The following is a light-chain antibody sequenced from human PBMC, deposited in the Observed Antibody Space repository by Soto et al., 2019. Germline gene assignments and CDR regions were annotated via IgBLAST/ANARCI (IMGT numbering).Light chain of an antibody. Sequence: QSVLTQPPSASGAPGQRVTISCSGSSSNIGSNSVYWYQQLPGTAPKLLIYRNDQRPSGVPDRFSGSKSGTSASLAIGGLRSEDEADDYCAAWDDSLSGRVFGGGTKLTVL. CDR2: RND. J-gene: IGLJ2*01. V-gene: IGLV1-47*01. CDR3: AAWDDSLSGRV. CDR1: SSNIGSNS.